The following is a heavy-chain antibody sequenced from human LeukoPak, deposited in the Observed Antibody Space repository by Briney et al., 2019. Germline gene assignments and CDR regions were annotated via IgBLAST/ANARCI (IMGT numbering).Heavy chain of an antibody. D-gene: IGHD3-22*01. J-gene: IGHJ6*02. CDR2: ISGSGGST. Sequence: PEGSLRLSCAASGFTFSSYAMSWVRQAPGKGLEWVSAISGSGGSTYYADSVKGRFTISRDNSKNTLYLQMNSLRAEDTAVYYCATPNYYDSSGYYYGPMDVWGQGTTVTVSS. V-gene: IGHV3-23*01. CDR3: ATPNYYDSSGYYYGPMDV. CDR1: GFTFSSYA.